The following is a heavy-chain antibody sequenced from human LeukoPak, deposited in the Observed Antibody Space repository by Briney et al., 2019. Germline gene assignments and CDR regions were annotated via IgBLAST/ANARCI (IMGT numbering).Heavy chain of an antibody. CDR1: GFTFSSYG. CDR2: ISSDGRNK. Sequence: GGSQRLSCVASGFTFSSYGIYWVRQAPGKGLEWVAVISSDGRNKYYADSVKGRFTISRDNSKNALYLQMTSMRADDTAVYYCARGEVAADRWGQGTLVTVSS. J-gene: IGHJ4*02. D-gene: IGHD2-15*01. CDR3: ARGEVAADR. V-gene: IGHV3-30*03.